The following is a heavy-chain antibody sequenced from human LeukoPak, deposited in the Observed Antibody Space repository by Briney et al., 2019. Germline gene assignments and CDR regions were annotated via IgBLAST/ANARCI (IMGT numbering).Heavy chain of an antibody. CDR2: MNPNSGNT. D-gene: IGHD2-2*02. CDR1: GYTFTSYG. V-gene: IGHV1-8*03. Sequence: GASVKVSCKASGYTFTSYGISWVRQAPGQGLEWMGWMNPNSGNTGYAQKFQGRVTITRNTSISTAYMELSSLRSEDTAVYYCARVQRRCSSTSCYRAAWFDPWGQGTLVTVSS. CDR3: ARVQRRCSSTSCYRAAWFDP. J-gene: IGHJ5*02.